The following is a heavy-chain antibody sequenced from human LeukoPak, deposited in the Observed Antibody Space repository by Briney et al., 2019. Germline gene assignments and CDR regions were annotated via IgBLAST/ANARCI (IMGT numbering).Heavy chain of an antibody. CDR1: GFTFSTYW. D-gene: IGHD6-6*01. J-gene: IGHJ4*02. CDR3: ARGPNSNWSGLDF. CDR2: ISPTGSTT. Sequence: GGSLRLSCAASGFTFSTYWMHWVRQAPGKGLVWVSRISPTGSTTSYADSVKGRFTVSRDNAKNTLYLQVNNLRAEDTAVYYCARGPNSNWSGLDFWGQGTLLTVSS. V-gene: IGHV3-74*01.